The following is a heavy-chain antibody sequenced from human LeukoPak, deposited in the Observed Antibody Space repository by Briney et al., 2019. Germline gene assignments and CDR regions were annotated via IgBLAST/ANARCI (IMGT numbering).Heavy chain of an antibody. D-gene: IGHD1-14*01. CDR2: INSRSATI. V-gene: IGHV3-48*04. CDR3: ARSNQADDY. Sequence: GGSLRLSCVASGFTFSTSHMSWIRQAPGKGLECVSYINSRSATIRYADSVKGRFTISRDNAKNTLYLQMDSLRAEDTGVYYCARSNQADDYWGQGTLVTVSS. J-gene: IGHJ4*02. CDR1: GFTFSTSH.